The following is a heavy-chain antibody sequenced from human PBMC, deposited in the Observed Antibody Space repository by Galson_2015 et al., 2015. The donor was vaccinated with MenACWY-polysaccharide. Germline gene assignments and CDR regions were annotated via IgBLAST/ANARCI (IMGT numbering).Heavy chain of an antibody. CDR2: VDYSGNS. CDR3: VRAGRTDRGVVGYGWGLDY. J-gene: IGHJ4*02. V-gene: IGHV4-39*07. CDR1: GGSIRRTSHY. D-gene: IGHD5-18*01. Sequence: LSLTCTVSGGSIRRTSHYWGWIRQPPGKGLEWTGTVDYSGNSYYNASLKSRITISIDTSRTQFSLKLTSVTAADTAVYYCVRAGRTDRGVVGYGWGLDYWGQGILVTVSS.